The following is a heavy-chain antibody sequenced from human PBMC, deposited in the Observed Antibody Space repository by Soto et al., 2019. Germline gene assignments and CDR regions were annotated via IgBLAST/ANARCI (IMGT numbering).Heavy chain of an antibody. V-gene: IGHV2-5*02. CDR2: IYWDDDK. CDR1: AFSLSTSGVG. CDR3: ARLVAAGITYYFDS. J-gene: IGHJ4*02. D-gene: IGHD3-10*01. Sequence: QITLKESGPTLVKPTQTLTLTCTFSAFSLSTSGVGVGWIRQPPGKALEWLTFIYWDDDKRYSPSLKSRLTITKDPSKNEVVLTITNMDPLDTATYYCARLVAAGITYYFDSWGQGTPVTVSS.